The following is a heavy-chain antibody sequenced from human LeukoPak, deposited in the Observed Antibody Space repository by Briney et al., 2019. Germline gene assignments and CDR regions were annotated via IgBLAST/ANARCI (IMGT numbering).Heavy chain of an antibody. V-gene: IGHV3-33*01. Sequence: GGSLRLSCAASGFTFSSYGMHWVRQAPGKGLEWVAAIWYDGSNKCYADSVKGRFTISRDNSKNTLYLQMNSLRAEDTAVYYCAGGPVPVSRLYYYGMDVWGQGTTVTVSS. CDR2: IWYDGSNK. CDR3: AGGPVPVSRLYYYGMDV. CDR1: GFTFSSYG. J-gene: IGHJ6*02. D-gene: IGHD2-2*01.